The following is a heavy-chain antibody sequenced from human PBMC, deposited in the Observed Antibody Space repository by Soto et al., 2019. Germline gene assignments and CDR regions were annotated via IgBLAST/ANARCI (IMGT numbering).Heavy chain of an antibody. CDR3: ARGPRLLYYDFWSGYYRWFDP. J-gene: IGHJ5*02. V-gene: IGHV4-34*01. Sequence: PSETLSLTCAVYGGSFSGYYWSWIRQPPGKGLEWIGEINHSGSTNYNPSLKSRVTISVDTSKNQFSLKLSSVTAADTAVYYCARGPRLLYYDFWSGYYRWFDPWGQGTLVTVSS. CDR2: INHSGST. CDR1: GGSFSGYY. D-gene: IGHD3-3*01.